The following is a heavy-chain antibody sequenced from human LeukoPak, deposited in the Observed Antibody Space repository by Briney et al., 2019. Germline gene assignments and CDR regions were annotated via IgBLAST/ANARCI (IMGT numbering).Heavy chain of an antibody. CDR2: ISAYNGNT. Sequence: ASVKVSCKASGYTFTSYGISWVRQAPGQGREWMGWISAYNGNTNYALKLQGRVTMTTDTSTSTAYMELRSLRSDDTAVYYCAREENLADAFDIWGQGTMVTVSS. D-gene: IGHD1-7*01. J-gene: IGHJ3*02. CDR1: GYTFTSYG. V-gene: IGHV1-18*01. CDR3: AREENLADAFDI.